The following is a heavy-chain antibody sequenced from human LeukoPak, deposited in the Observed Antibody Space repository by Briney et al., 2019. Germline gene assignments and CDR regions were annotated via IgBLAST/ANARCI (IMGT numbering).Heavy chain of an antibody. J-gene: IGHJ4*02. CDR1: GFTFSSFI. V-gene: IGHV3-21*04. D-gene: IGHD1-26*01. Sequence: PGGSLRLSCAASAASGFTFSSFIMNWVRQAPGKGLEWVSSISYTGTYIYYADSVKGRFTISRDNAQNSLYLQMNSLRAEDTAIYYCVRDRGTYRPIDYWGQGTLVTVSS. CDR2: ISYTGTYI. CDR3: VRDRGTYRPIDY.